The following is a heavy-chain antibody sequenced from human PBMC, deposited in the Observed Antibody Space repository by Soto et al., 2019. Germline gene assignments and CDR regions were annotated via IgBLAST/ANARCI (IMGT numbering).Heavy chain of an antibody. J-gene: IGHJ4*02. CDR1: GGSISSGGYS. Sequence: SSETLSLTCAVSGGSISSGGYSWSWIRQPPGKGLEWIGYIYHSGSTYYNPSLKSRVTISVDRSKNQFSLKLSSVTAADTAVYYCARDRVPQGYWGQGTLVTVSS. CDR3: ARDRVPQGY. V-gene: IGHV4-30-2*01. CDR2: IYHSGST.